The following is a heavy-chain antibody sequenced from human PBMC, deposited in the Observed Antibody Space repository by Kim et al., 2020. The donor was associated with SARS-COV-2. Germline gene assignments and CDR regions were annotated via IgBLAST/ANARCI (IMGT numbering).Heavy chain of an antibody. D-gene: IGHD6-13*01. CDR3: AKDIRGGYSSSWYGGGDY. CDR2: ISGDGGST. J-gene: IGHJ4*02. Sequence: GGSLRLSCAASGFTFDDYAMHWVRQAPGKGLEWVSLISGDGGSTYYADSVKGRFTISRDNSKNSLYLQMNSLRTEDTALYYCAKDIRGGYSSSWYGGGDYWGQGTLVTVSS. V-gene: IGHV3-43*02. CDR1: GFTFDDYA.